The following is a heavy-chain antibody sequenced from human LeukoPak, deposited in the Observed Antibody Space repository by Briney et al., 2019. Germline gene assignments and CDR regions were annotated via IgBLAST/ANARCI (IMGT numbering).Heavy chain of an antibody. Sequence: GGSLRLSCAASGFTFSSYAMSWVRQAPGKGLEWVSAISSSGGSTYYADSVKGRFTISRDNSKNTLYLQMNSLRAEDTAVYYCAKDPYFYGSGNLYFDYWGQGTLVTVSS. J-gene: IGHJ4*02. CDR1: GFTFSSYA. D-gene: IGHD3-10*01. CDR3: AKDPYFYGSGNLYFDY. V-gene: IGHV3-23*01. CDR2: ISSSGGST.